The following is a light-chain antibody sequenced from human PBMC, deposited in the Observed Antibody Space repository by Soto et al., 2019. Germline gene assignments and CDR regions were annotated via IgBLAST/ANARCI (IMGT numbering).Light chain of an antibody. CDR2: NAL. CDR1: QSVSNN. J-gene: IGKJ1*01. Sequence: EIVMTQSPATLSVTPGERATLSCRASQSVSNNLAWYQQKPGQAPRLLISNALTRATGIPARFSGSGSGTEFTLTISCLQSEDFAFYYCQQCNNWPRTFGQGTKVDIK. CDR3: QQCNNWPRT. V-gene: IGKV3-15*01.